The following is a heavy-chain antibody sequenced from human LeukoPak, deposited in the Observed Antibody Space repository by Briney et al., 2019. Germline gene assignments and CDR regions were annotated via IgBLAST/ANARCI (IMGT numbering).Heavy chain of an antibody. J-gene: IGHJ1*01. CDR3: AKGYDSVSN. V-gene: IGHV3-30*18. CDR2: ISYDGSDK. D-gene: IGHD3-22*01. CDR1: GFTFSCCD. Sequence: GGSLRLSCAASGFTFSCCDMHWVRQAPGKGLEWMALISYDGSDKYYADSVKGRFTISRDNSKNTLFLQMNSLRTENTAVYYCAKGYDSVSNWGQGTLVTVSS.